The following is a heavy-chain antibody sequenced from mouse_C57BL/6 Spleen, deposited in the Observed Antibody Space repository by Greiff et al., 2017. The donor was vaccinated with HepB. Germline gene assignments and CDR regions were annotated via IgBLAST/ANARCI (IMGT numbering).Heavy chain of an antibody. V-gene: IGHV1-26*01. J-gene: IGHJ3*01. Sequence: EVQLQQSGPELVKPGASVKISCKASGYTFTDYYMNWVKQSHGKSLEWIGDINPNNGGTSYNQKFKGKATLTVHKSSSTAYMELRSLTSEDTAVYYCERDGVLRFAYWGQGTLVTVSA. CDR3: ERDGVLRFAY. D-gene: IGHD1-1*01. CDR2: INPNNGGT. CDR1: GYTFTDYY.